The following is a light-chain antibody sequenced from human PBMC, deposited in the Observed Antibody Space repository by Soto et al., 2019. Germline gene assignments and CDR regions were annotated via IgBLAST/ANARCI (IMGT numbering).Light chain of an antibody. J-gene: IGKJ1*01. CDR3: QQYCSSGT. CDR2: GAS. V-gene: IGKV3-20*01. Sequence: EVVMTQSPATLSVSPGERSTLSCRASEIVSSNLAWYQQRPGQAPRLVIYGASNRATGIPDRFSGSGSGTDFTLTISRLEPKDFAVYYCQQYCSSGTFGQGTTLDIK. CDR1: EIVSSN.